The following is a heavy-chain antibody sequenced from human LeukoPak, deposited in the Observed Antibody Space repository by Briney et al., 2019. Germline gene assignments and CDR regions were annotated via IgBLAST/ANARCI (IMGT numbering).Heavy chain of an antibody. CDR3: AKDSDYVWGSYRYPPYYDY. V-gene: IGHV3-23*01. Sequence: PGGSLRLSCAASGFTFSSYSMNWVRQAPGKGLEWVSAISGSGGSTYYADSVKGRFTISRDNSKNTLYLQMNSLRAEDTAVYYCAKDSDYVWGSYRYPPYYDYWGQGTPVTVSS. D-gene: IGHD3-16*02. CDR1: GFTFSSYS. CDR2: ISGSGGST. J-gene: IGHJ4*02.